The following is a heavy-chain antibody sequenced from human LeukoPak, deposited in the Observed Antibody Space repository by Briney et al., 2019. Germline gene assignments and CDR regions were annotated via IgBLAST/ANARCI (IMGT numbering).Heavy chain of an antibody. J-gene: IGHJ4*02. CDR2: LSAGGGST. CDR1: GFNFNTYA. V-gene: IGHV3-23*01. D-gene: IGHD5-24*01. CDR3: ARGVGDGYRIFDY. Sequence: GSHRLSCTASGFNFNTYAMNWVCQAPGKGLDWVSALSAGGGSTYYADSVKGRFTISRDNAKNSLYLQMNSLRAEDTAVYYCARGVGDGYRIFDYWGQGTLVSASS.